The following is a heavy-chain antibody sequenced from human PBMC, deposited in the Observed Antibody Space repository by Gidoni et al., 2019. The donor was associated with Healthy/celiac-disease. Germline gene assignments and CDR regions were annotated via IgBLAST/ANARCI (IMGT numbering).Heavy chain of an antibody. Sequence: WVGRTRNKANSYTTEYAASVKGRFTISRDDSKNSLYLQMNSLKTEDTAVYYCARAHSSGYYYYFDYWGQGTLVTVSS. CDR2: TRNKANSYTT. V-gene: IGHV3-72*01. J-gene: IGHJ4*02. D-gene: IGHD3-22*01. CDR3: ARAHSSGYYYYFDY.